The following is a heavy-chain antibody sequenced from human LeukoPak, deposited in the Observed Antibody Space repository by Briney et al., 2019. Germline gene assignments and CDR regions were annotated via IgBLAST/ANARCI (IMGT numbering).Heavy chain of an antibody. J-gene: IGHJ4*02. CDR2: ISAYNGNT. CDR1: GYTFTSYG. Sequence: ASVKVSCKASGYTFTSYGISWVRQAPGQGLEWMGWISAYNGNTNYAQKLQGRVTMTTDTSTSTAYMELRSLRSDDTAVYYCARDSPQTTVTTGGDYWGQGTLVTVSS. D-gene: IGHD4-17*01. V-gene: IGHV1-18*01. CDR3: ARDSPQTTVTTGGDY.